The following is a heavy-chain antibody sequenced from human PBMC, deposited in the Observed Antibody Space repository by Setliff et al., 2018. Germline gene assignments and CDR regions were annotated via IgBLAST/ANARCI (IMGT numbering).Heavy chain of an antibody. CDR3: TRDQDLRWCKAGTGCFYNYYGLDV. CDR2: FHTGGST. CDR1: GDSISSGSYY. V-gene: IGHV4-61*09. Sequence: SETLSLTCTVSGDSISSGSYYWTWIRQPAGKGLEWVGHFHTGGSTNYNRSLRSRVSISLDTSKKQLSLKLTSLSAADTAVYYCTRDQDLRWCKAGTGCFYNYYGLDVWGQGTTVTVSS. J-gene: IGHJ6*02. D-gene: IGHD2-8*02.